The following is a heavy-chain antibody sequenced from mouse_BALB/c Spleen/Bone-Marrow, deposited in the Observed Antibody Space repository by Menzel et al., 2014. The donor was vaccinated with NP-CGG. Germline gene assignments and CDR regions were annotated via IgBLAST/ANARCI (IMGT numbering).Heavy chain of an antibody. D-gene: IGHD2-2*01. Sequence: VQLQESGPGLVAPSQSLSTTCTVSGFSLTSYGVHWVRQPPGKGLEWLGVIWAGGSTNYNSALMSRLSISKDNSKSQVFLKMNSLQTDDTAMYYCARDWLRRAMDYWSQGTSVTVSS. CDR1: GFSLTSYG. CDR3: ARDWLRRAMDY. J-gene: IGHJ4*01. CDR2: IWAGGST. V-gene: IGHV2-9*02.